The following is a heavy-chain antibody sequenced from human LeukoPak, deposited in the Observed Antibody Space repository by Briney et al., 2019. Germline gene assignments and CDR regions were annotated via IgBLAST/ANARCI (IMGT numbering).Heavy chain of an antibody. J-gene: IGHJ4*02. CDR1: GYSITELS. CDR3: ATGTHYDLLPF. D-gene: IGHD3-9*01. V-gene: IGHV1-24*01. CDR2: FDPGSGEI. Sequence: ASVTVSCKVSGYSITELSTHWVRQAPGKGHEWMGGFDPGSGEIIYEQKFQDRVTMTEDTSTDTAYMELSSLRSEDTALYYCATGTHYDLLPFWGQGTLVTVSS.